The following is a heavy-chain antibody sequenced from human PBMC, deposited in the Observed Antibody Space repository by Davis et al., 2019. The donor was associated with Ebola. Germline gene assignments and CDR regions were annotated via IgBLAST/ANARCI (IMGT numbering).Heavy chain of an antibody. D-gene: IGHD6-6*01. V-gene: IGHV5-51*01. CDR2: IYPGDSTT. J-gene: IGHJ4*02. CDR1: GYSFTSYW. Sequence: GESLKIPCRGPGYSFTSYWIGRVRQMPGKGLEWMGIIYPGDSTTRYGPSSQGQVTIPVDKSVTTAYLQWSSLKASDTAMYYCARQFSSSGNYWGQGTLLTVSS. CDR3: ARQFSSSGNY.